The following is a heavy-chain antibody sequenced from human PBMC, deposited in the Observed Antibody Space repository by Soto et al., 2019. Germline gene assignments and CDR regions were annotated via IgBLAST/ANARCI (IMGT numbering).Heavy chain of an antibody. CDR3: ASPYMYSSGLYFYGMDV. CDR1: GFTFSSYW. Sequence: EVQLVESGGGLVQPGGALRLSCAASGFTFSSYWMHWVRQAPGKGLVWGSRINSDGSSTSYADSVKGRFTISRDNPKNTVYLQMNSLRAEDTAVYYCASPYMYSSGLYFYGMDVWGQGTTVTVSS. D-gene: IGHD6-19*01. V-gene: IGHV3-74*01. CDR2: INSDGSST. J-gene: IGHJ6*02.